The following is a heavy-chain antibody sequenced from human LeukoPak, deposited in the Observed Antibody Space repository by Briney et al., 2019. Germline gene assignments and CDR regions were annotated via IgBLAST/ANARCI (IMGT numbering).Heavy chain of an antibody. CDR1: GGTFSSYA. CDR3: ARELRVAAAGHFDS. D-gene: IGHD6-13*01. Sequence: ASVKVSCKASGGTFSSYAISWVRQAPGQGLEWMGGIIPIFGTTNYAQKFQGRVTITADEFTSIAYMELSSLRSEDTAVYYCARELRVAAAGHFDSWGQGTLVTVSS. CDR2: IIPIFGTT. J-gene: IGHJ4*02. V-gene: IGHV1-69*13.